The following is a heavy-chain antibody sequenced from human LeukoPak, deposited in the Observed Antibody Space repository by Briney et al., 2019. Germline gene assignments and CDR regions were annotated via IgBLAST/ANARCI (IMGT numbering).Heavy chain of an antibody. Sequence: PGGSLRLSCAASGFTFSSYWMHWVRQAPGKGLVWVSRINNDGSSTTYADSVKGRFTISRDNAKNTLYLQMNSLRVEDTAVYYCARDNTVDYYYYIDVWGKGTTVTVSS. V-gene: IGHV3-74*01. J-gene: IGHJ6*03. D-gene: IGHD4-23*01. CDR3: ARDNTVDYYYYIDV. CDR1: GFTFSSYW. CDR2: INNDGSST.